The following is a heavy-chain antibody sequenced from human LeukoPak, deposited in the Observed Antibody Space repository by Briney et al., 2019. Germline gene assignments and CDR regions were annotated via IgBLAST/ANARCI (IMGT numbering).Heavy chain of an antibody. V-gene: IGHV3-7*01. CDR2: IKLDESEK. CDR3: AGASGGNRPFDY. J-gene: IGHJ4*02. Sequence: GGSLRLSCAASGFTFSSYWMTWVRQAPGKGLEWVANIKLDESEKYYVDSVKGRFTISRDNAKNSLYLQMNSLRAEDTAVYYCAGASGGNRPFDYWGQGTLVTVSS. D-gene: IGHD1-14*01. CDR1: GFTFSSYW.